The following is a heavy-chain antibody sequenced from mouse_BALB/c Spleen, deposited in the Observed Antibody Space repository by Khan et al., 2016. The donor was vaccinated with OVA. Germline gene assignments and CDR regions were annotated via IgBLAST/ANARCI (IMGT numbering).Heavy chain of an antibody. V-gene: IGHV1S81*02. CDR2: TNPTNGRT. D-gene: IGHD1-1*01. CDR3: ARIKKIVATYVDY. J-gene: IGHJ2*01. CDR1: GYTFTSYW. Sequence: QVRLQQSGAELVKAGASVKMSCKASGYTFTSYWMHWVNQRLGQGLEWFAETNPTNGRTYYTEKFKSRATLTVDKSSSPAYMLLSGPTFEDSAVYYCARIKKIVATYVDYWGQGTTLTVSS.